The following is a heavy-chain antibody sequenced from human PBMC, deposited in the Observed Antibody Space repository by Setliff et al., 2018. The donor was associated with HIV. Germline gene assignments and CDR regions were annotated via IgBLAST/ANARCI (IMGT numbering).Heavy chain of an antibody. CDR3: ARDSDDSGFWDAFNI. CDR1: GGSFNDYY. D-gene: IGHD3-22*01. Sequence: PSETLSLTCAVYGGSFNDYYWSWIRQPPGKGLEWIGEINHSGSTNYNPSLKSRVTISIDTSKNQFSLRLTSMTAADTAVYYCARDSDDSGFWDAFNIWGQGTMVTVSS. V-gene: IGHV4-34*01. CDR2: INHSGST. J-gene: IGHJ3*02.